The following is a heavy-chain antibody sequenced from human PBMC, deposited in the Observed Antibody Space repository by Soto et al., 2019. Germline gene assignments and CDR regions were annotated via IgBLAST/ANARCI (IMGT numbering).Heavy chain of an antibody. CDR3: TRAGSDPGNFYISNYYAMDV. Sequence: WWSLRLCCAASGFSVSSDYMSWFRQAPGKGLEWVSLIYSGGDTYYADSVKGRFTISRDISSNTIYLHMTSLRADDTAIYYCTRAGSDPGNFYISNYYAMDVWGRGTTVTVSS. CDR2: IYSGGDT. V-gene: IGHV3-53*01. CDR1: GFSVSSDY. D-gene: IGHD3-10*01. J-gene: IGHJ6*02.